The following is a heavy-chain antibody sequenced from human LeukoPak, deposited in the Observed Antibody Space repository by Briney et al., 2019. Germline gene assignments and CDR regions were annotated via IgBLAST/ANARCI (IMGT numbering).Heavy chain of an antibody. CDR1: GGSISNGGFY. V-gene: IGHV4-31*03. CDR2: IYYTGNT. Sequence: SETLSLTCSVSGGSISNGGFYWSWTRQHPGKGLEYIPYIYYTGNTYYNPALKSRVTISLDTSKNPFSLKLNSVTAADTAVYYCAKSRGSSGFSWGQGPLVTVSS. CDR3: AKSRGSSGFS. J-gene: IGHJ5*02. D-gene: IGHD3-22*01.